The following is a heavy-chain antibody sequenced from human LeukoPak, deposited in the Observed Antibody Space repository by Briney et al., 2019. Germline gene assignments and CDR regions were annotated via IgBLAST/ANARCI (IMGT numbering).Heavy chain of an antibody. V-gene: IGHV3-74*01. CDR3: ARMDSYGTADY. J-gene: IGHJ4*02. CDR1: ELSFSSYW. D-gene: IGHD5-18*01. CDR2: INSDGSST. Sequence: PGGSLRLSCAASELSFSSYWMHWVRHAPGKGLVWVSRINSDGSSTGYADSVKGRFTISRDNAKNTLYRQMNSLRAEDTAVYYCARMDSYGTADYWGQGTLVTVSS.